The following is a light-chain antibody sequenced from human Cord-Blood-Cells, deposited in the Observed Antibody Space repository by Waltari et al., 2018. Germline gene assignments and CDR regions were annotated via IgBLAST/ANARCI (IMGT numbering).Light chain of an antibody. J-gene: IGKJ2*01. CDR1: QSVSSN. Sequence: EIVITQSPATLSVSPGERATLSSSASQSVSSNLAWYQQKPGQAPRLLIYGASTRATGIPARFSGSGSGTEFTLTISSLQSEDFAVYYCQQYNSWPYTFGQGTKLEIK. CDR3: QQYNSWPYT. CDR2: GAS. V-gene: IGKV3-15*01.